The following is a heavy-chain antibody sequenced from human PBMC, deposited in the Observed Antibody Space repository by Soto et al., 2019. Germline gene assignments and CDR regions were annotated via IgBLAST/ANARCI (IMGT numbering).Heavy chain of an antibody. D-gene: IGHD3-10*01. Sequence: GGSLRLSCAASGFTFSDYYMSWIRQAPGKGLEWVSYISSSGSTIYYADSVKGRFTISRDNAKNSLYLQMNSLRAEDTAVYYCARSDGETSMRYYYYYYMDVWGKGTTVTVSS. V-gene: IGHV3-11*01. CDR2: ISSSGSTI. CDR1: GFTFSDYY. CDR3: ARSDGETSMRYYYYYYMDV. J-gene: IGHJ6*03.